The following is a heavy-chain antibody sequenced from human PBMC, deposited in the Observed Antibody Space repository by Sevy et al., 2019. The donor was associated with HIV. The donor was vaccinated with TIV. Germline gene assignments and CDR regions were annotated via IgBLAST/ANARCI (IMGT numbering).Heavy chain of an antibody. Sequence: GGSLRLSCAASGFTFSSYSMNWVRQATGKGLEWVSSISSSSYIYYADSVKGRFTISRDNAKNSLYLQMNSLRAEDTAVYYCARDGCTGGVCLDGFDYWGQGTLVTVSS. CDR2: ISSSSYI. V-gene: IGHV3-21*01. J-gene: IGHJ4*02. D-gene: IGHD2-8*02. CDR3: ARDGCTGGVCLDGFDY. CDR1: GFTFSSYS.